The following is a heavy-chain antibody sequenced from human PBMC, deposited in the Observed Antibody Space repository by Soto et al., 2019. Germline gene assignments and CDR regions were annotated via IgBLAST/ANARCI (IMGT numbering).Heavy chain of an antibody. CDR1: GGSISSGGYY. Sequence: SETLSLTCTVSGGSISSGGYYWSWIRQHPGKGLEWIGYIYYSGSTYYNPSLKSRVTISVDTSKNQFSLKLSSVTTADTAVYYCARIELERLSRWFDPWGQGTLVTVSS. V-gene: IGHV4-31*03. J-gene: IGHJ5*02. CDR3: ARIELERLSRWFDP. CDR2: IYYSGST. D-gene: IGHD1-1*01.